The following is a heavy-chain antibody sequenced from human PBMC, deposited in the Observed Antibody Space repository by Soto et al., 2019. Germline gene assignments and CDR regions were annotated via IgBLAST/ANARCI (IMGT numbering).Heavy chain of an antibody. CDR3: ARGFCSSGRCHEPYEP. J-gene: IGHJ5*02. V-gene: IGHV3-33*01. Sequence: SLRLSCIASGLTFTSHGIHWVRQAPGKGLEWVAFIWHDGSQKYYADSVKDRFTVSRDDSDKVIYLQMNSLRDDDTGVYYCARGFCSSGRCHEPYEPWGQGTLVTVSP. CDR2: IWHDGSQK. CDR1: GLTFTSHG. D-gene: IGHD6-13*01.